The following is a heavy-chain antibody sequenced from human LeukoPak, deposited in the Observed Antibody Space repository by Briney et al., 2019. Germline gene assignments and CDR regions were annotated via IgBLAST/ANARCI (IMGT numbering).Heavy chain of an antibody. V-gene: IGHV3-53*04. J-gene: IGHJ6*02. D-gene: IGHD3-22*01. CDR3: ARDRTYYDSSGEPVYYGMDV. CDR2: IYSGGST. Sequence: PGGSLRLSCAASGFTVSSNYMSWVRQAPGKGLEWVSVIYSGGSTYYADSVKGRFTISRHNSKNTLYLQMNSLRAEDTAVYYCARDRTYYDSSGEPVYYGMDVWGQGTTVTVSS. CDR1: GFTVSSNY.